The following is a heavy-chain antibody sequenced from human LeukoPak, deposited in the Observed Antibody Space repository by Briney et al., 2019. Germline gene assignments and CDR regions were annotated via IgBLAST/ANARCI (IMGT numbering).Heavy chain of an antibody. J-gene: IGHJ4*02. CDR2: INPNSGGT. Sequence: ASVKVSCKASGYTFTGYYMHWVRQAPGQGLEWMGWINPNSGGTNYAQKFQGRVTMTRDTSISTAYMELSRLRSDDAAVYYCARVAYYASTIDYWGQGTLVTVSS. D-gene: IGHD2-2*01. V-gene: IGHV1-2*02. CDR1: GYTFTGYY. CDR3: ARVAYYASTIDY.